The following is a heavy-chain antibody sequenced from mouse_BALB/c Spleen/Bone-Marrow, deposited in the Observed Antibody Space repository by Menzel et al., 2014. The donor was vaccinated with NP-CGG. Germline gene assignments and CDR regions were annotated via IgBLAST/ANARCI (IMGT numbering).Heavy chain of an antibody. CDR1: GYTFTNYW. V-gene: IGHV1-63*01. D-gene: IGHD3-1*01. Sequence: QVHVKQSGAELVRPGTSVKISCKASGYTFTNYWLGWAKQRPGHGLEWIGDIYPGGGYTNYNEKFKGKATLTADTSSSTAYMQLSSLTSEDSAVYFCARPHRQLGPYFDYWGHGTTLTVSS. CDR2: IYPGGGYT. J-gene: IGHJ2*01. CDR3: ARPHRQLGPYFDY.